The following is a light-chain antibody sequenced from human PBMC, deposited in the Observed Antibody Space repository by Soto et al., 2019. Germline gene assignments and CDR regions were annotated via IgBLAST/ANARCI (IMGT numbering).Light chain of an antibody. CDR3: QQANSFPKT. V-gene: IGKV1-12*01. Sequence: DIQMTQSPSSVSASVGDRVTITCRASQDISRWLAWYQQKPGKAPNLLIYAASTLQSGVPSRFSGSGSGTDFTLTISSLQPEDFATYHCQQANSFPKTFGQGTKVEIK. J-gene: IGKJ1*01. CDR2: AAS. CDR1: QDISRW.